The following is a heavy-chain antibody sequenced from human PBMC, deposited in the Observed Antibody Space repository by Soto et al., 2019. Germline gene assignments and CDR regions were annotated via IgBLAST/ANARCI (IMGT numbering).Heavy chain of an antibody. CDR3: ANLMTGYSSSSDWFDP. D-gene: IGHD6-6*01. V-gene: IGHV1-69*13. Sequence: ASVKVSCKASGGTFSSYAISWVRQAPGQGLEWMGGIIPIFGTANYAQKFQGRVTITADESTSTAYMELSSLRSEDTAVYYCANLMTGYSSSSDWFDPWGQGTLVTV. CDR2: IIPIFGTA. CDR1: GGTFSSYA. J-gene: IGHJ5*02.